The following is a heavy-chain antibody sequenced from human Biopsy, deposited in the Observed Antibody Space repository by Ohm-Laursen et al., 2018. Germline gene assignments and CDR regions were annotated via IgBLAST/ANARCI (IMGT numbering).Heavy chain of an antibody. CDR2: TYYRGTS. CDR1: GGSVGDYF. J-gene: IGHJ3*02. Sequence: PSQTLSLTCSVSGGSVGDYFLSWIRLVPGKRPEWIGYTYYRGTSENNPSLRSRVTTSVDISRNQFFLNMKSVTSADTAVYYCAAFPFSGGPAFDIWGQGTTVIVSS. V-gene: IGHV4-59*02. D-gene: IGHD2/OR15-2a*01. CDR3: AAFPFSGGPAFDI.